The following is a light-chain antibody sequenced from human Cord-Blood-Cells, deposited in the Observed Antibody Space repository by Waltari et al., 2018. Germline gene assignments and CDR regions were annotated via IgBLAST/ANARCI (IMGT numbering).Light chain of an antibody. J-gene: IGKJ2*01. CDR2: GAS. CDR3: QQYGSSPMYT. V-gene: IGKV3-20*01. Sequence: EIVLTQSPGTLSLSPGERATLSCRASQSVSSSYLARYQQKPGQAPRLLIYGASSRATGIPDRFSGSGAGADFTLTISRLEPEDFAVYYCQQYGSSPMYTFGQGTKLDIK. CDR1: QSVSSSY.